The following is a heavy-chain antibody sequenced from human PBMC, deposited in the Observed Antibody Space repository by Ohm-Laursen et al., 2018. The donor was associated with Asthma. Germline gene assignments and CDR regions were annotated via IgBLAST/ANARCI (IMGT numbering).Heavy chain of an antibody. V-gene: IGHV1-18*04. CDR2: ISDYNGNT. CDR1: GYTFTSYS. D-gene: IGHD3-16*02. CDR3: ARDLFAYDYVWGSYRHYYGMDV. Sequence: GASVKVSCKASGYTFTSYSISWVRQAPGQGLEWMGWISDYNGNTNYAQKLQGRVTMTTDTSTSTAYMELRSLRSDDTAVYYCARDLFAYDYVWGSYRHYYGMDVWGQGTTVTVSS. J-gene: IGHJ6*02.